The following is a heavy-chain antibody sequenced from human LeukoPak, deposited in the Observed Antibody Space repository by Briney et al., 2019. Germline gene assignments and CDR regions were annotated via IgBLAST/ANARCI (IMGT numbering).Heavy chain of an antibody. J-gene: IGHJ4*02. D-gene: IGHD1-26*01. V-gene: IGHV3-23*01. Sequence: PGGSLRLSCAASGFTFSSYAMSWVRHAPGKGLEWVSAITDSGGFTYYADSVKGRFTISRDNSKNTLYLQMNSLRAEDTAVYYCAKDFRLGARALWYWGQGTLVTVSS. CDR1: GFTFSSYA. CDR2: ITDSGGFT. CDR3: AKDFRLGARALWY.